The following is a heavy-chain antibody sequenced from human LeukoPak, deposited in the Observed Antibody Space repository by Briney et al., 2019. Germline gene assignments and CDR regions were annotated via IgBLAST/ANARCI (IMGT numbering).Heavy chain of an antibody. CDR2: IYTSGST. CDR1: GGSISSGSYY. Sequence: KPSETLSLTCTVSGGSISSGSYYWSWIRQPAGKGLEWIGRIYTSGSTNYNPSLKSRVTISVDTSKNQFSLKLSSVTAADTAVYYCARARHDYYYYMGVWGKGTTVTIPS. J-gene: IGHJ6*03. CDR3: ARARHDYYYYMGV. V-gene: IGHV4-61*02.